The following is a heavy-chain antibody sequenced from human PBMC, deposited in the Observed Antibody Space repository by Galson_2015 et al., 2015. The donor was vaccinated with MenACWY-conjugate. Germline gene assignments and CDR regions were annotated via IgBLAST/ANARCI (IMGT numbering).Heavy chain of an antibody. CDR3: ARHPPGGRGLDV. CDR2: ISPGDSNT. V-gene: IGHV5-51*01. CDR1: GYSFTTYW. Sequence: QSVAEVKKSGESLKISCQGSGYSFTTYWIAWVRQMPGRGLEWVGLISPGDSNTRYSPSFQGQVTISADKSISTAYLQWSSLKASDTAMYYCARHPPGGRGLDVWGQGTTVTVSS. J-gene: IGHJ6*02. D-gene: IGHD1-26*01.